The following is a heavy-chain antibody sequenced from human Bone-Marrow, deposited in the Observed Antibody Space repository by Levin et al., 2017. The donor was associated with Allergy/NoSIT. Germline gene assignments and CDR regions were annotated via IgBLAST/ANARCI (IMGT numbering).Heavy chain of an antibody. J-gene: IGHJ3*02. V-gene: IGHV5-10-1*01. CDR2: IDPADSYT. D-gene: IGHD2-15*01. CDR3: ARDKDDAFDI. Sequence: ASVKVSCKGSGYTFTNYWINWVRQMPGKGLEWMGKIDPADSYTKYSPSFQGHVTLPADKSINTAFLQWNNVEASDTATYYCARDKDDAFDIWGQGTVVIVSS. CDR1: GYTFTNYW.